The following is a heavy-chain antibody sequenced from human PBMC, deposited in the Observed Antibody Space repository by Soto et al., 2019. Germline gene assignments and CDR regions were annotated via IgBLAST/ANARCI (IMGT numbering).Heavy chain of an antibody. CDR1: GFTFSDYY. D-gene: IGHD1-1*01. J-gene: IGHJ5*02. CDR3: ARDIRGTGTTNGFDP. CDR2: ISSSSSYT. Sequence: GGSLRLSCAASGFTFSDYYMSWIRQAPGKGLEWVSYISSSSSYTNYADSVEGRFTISRDNAKNSLYLQMNSLRAEATAVYYCARDIRGTGTTNGFDPWGPGNLVTVSS. V-gene: IGHV3-11*05.